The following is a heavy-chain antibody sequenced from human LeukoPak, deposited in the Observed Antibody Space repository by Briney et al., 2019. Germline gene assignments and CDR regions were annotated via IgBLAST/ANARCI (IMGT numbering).Heavy chain of an antibody. D-gene: IGHD2-8*01. V-gene: IGHV3-11*06. Sequence: GGSLRLSCAASGFTFSDYYMTWIRQAPGKGLEWVSYISSSSSYSNYADSVKGRFTISRDNAKNSLYLQMNSLRAEDTAVYFCARDQGLNTYFFDYWGQGTLVTVSS. J-gene: IGHJ4*02. CDR2: ISSSSSYS. CDR3: ARDQGLNTYFFDY. CDR1: GFTFSDYY.